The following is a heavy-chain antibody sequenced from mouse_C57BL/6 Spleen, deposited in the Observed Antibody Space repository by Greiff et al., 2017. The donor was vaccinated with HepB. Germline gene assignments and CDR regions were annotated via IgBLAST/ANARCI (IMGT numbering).Heavy chain of an antibody. CDR3: ARANYYGSSYGAMDY. V-gene: IGHV1-59*01. Sequence: VQLQQPGAELVRPGTSVKLSCKASGYTFTSYWMHWVKQRPGQGLEWIGVIDPSDSYTNYNQKFKGKATLTVDTSSSTAYMQLSSLTSEDSAVYYCARANYYGSSYGAMDYWGQGTSVTVSS. CDR1: GYTFTSYW. CDR2: IDPSDSYT. J-gene: IGHJ4*01. D-gene: IGHD1-1*01.